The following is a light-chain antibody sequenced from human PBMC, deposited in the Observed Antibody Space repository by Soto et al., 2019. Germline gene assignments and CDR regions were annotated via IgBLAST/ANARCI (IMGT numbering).Light chain of an antibody. CDR3: QQRHNWPPLT. V-gene: IGKV3-11*01. CDR1: QSVGSY. CDR2: DAS. Sequence: EIVLTQSPATLSLSPGERATLSCRASQSVGSYLIWYQQKPGQAPRLLIYDASSRATGIPARFSGSGSGTDFTLTISSLEPEDFAVYYYQQRHNWPPLTFGGGTKVEI. J-gene: IGKJ4*01.